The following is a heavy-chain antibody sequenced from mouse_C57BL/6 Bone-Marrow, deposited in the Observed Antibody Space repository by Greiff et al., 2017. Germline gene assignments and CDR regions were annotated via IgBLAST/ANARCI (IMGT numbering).Heavy chain of an antibody. CDR1: GFTFSSYA. J-gene: IGHJ3*01. V-gene: IGHV5-4*01. D-gene: IGHD2-4*01. Sequence: EVQLVESGGGLVKPGGSLKLSCAASGFTFSSYAMSWVRQTPEQRLEWVATISDGGSYTYYPDNVKGRFTISRDNAKNNLYLQMSHLKSEDTAMYYCARDDYDAWFAYWGQGTLVTVSA. CDR3: ARDDYDAWFAY. CDR2: ISDGGSYT.